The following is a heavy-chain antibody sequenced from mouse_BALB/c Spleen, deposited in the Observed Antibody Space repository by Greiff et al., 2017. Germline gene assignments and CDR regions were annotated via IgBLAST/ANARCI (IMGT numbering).Heavy chain of an antibody. CDR1: GFTFTDYY. CDR2: IRNKANGYTT. J-gene: IGHJ4*01. D-gene: IGHD2-1*01. V-gene: IGHV7-3*02. CDR3: ARVYGNYGAMDY. Sequence: DVMLVESGGGLVQPGGSLRLSCATSGFTFTDYYMSWVRQPPGKALEWLGFIRNKANGYTTEYSASVKGRFTISRDNSQSILYLQMNTLRAEDSATYYCARVYGNYGAMDYWGQGTSVTVSS.